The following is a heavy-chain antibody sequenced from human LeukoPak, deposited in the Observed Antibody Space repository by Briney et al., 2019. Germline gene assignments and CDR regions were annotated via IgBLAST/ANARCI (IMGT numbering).Heavy chain of an antibody. V-gene: IGHV1-46*01. D-gene: IGHD1-1*01. CDR2: IKVYGDTT. Sequence: GASVKVSCKASGNTFTSFHIHWVRQAPGQGLEYMGIIKVYGDTTIYAQRLQGRITMTRDTSTSTVYMELSSLNSEDTAVYYCARESPSTFYFDYWGQGTLVTVSS. CDR1: GNTFTSFH. CDR3: ARESPSTFYFDY. J-gene: IGHJ4*02.